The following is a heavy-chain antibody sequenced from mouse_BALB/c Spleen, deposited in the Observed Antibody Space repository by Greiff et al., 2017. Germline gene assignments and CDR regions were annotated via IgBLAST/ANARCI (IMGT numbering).Heavy chain of an antibody. J-gene: IGHJ4*01. CDR2: ISSGSSTI. Sequence: EVMLVESGGGLVQPGGSRKLSCAASGFTFSSFGMHWVRQAPEKGLEWVAYISSGSSTIYYADTVKGRFTISRDNPKNTLFLQMTSLRSEDTAMYYCARDWGGYAMDYWGQGTSVTVSS. CDR1: GFTFSSFG. D-gene: IGHD4-1*01. CDR3: ARDWGGYAMDY. V-gene: IGHV5-17*02.